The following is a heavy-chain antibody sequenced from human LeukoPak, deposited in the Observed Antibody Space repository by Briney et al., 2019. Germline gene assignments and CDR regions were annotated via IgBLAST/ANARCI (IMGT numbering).Heavy chain of an antibody. CDR2: IHYSGTT. J-gene: IGHJ4*02. V-gene: IGHV4-39*07. CDR3: ARRTIKRSLGGVPDYFDS. Sequence: SETLPLTCTVSGGSLDSGDYYWAWVRQPPGKGLECVASIHYSGTTYSDPSLKSRVALSVDTSKSQFSLSLSSVTAADTAMYYCARRTIKRSLGGVPDYFDSWGQGTLVTVSS. CDR1: GGSLDSGDYY. D-gene: IGHD2-8*02.